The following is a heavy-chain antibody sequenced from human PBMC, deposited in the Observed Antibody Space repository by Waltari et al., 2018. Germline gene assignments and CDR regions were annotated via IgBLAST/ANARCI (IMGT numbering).Heavy chain of an antibody. CDR1: GFRSGYYW. V-gene: IGHV3-74*01. J-gene: IGHJ4*02. Sequence: EVQLVEAGGDIVQPGGSMRLTGAAPGFRSGYYWIHWVRQVPGKGLVVVSRINSYGSSITYSDAVKGRFTISRDNSKNMLYLQLNSLRAEDTAVYYCARKGGRGYTYGPFYYDSWGQGTLVTVSS. CDR3: ARKGGRGYTYGPFYYDS. D-gene: IGHD5-18*01. CDR2: INSYGSSI.